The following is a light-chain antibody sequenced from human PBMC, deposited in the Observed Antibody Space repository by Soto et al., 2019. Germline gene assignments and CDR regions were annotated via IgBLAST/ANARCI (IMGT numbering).Light chain of an antibody. CDR3: QSFDNSLSGWV. V-gene: IGLV1-40*01. Sequence: QPVLTQPPSVSGAPGQRVTISCTGSRSNIGAGYDVHWYQHLPGTAPKLLVYENTSRPSGVPDRFSGSRSGTSASLAITGLQAEDEADYYCQSFDNSLSGWVFGGGTKVTVL. CDR1: RSNIGAGYD. J-gene: IGLJ3*02. CDR2: ENT.